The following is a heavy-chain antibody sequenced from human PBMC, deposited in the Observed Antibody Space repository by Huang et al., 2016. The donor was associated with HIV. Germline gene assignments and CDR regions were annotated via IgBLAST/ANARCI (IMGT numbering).Heavy chain of an antibody. CDR3: GRDRTNFYDSSGYLGDIDY. D-gene: IGHD3-22*01. V-gene: IGHV3-7*01. CDR2: INREGNEK. J-gene: IGHJ4*02. Sequence: EVQVMESGGGSVQPGGSLRLSCAASGFIFTKYWMTWVRQVPGKGLELVASINREGNEKDYVDSVKGRFTISRDNTKNSVHVQMNSLRGEDTAVYYCGRDRTNFYDSSGYLGDIDYWGLGTLVTVSS. CDR1: GFIFTKYW.